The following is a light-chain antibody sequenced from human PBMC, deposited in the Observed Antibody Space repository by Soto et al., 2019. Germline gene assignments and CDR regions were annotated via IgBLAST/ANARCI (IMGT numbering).Light chain of an antibody. CDR3: QQDKNSPWP. CDR2: TAS. CDR1: QDISNE. Sequence: AIHMTQSPSSLSTSEGDRVTITCRASQDISNEFGWYQQQPGAATKLLIYTASTFQSRAPSRFSGSGSATDFTLTIRSLPHDDFATYYCQQDKNSPWPFGQGTKVDIK. V-gene: IGKV1-6*01. J-gene: IGKJ1*01.